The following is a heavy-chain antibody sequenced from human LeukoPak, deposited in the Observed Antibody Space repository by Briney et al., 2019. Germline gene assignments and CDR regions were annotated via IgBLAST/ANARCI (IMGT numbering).Heavy chain of an antibody. CDR1: GGSISSRSYY. J-gene: IGHJ4*02. V-gene: IGHV4-39*07. D-gene: IGHD3-10*01. CDR3: ARDQTYSGSGIYTYFDY. CDR2: IYYSGST. Sequence: SETLSLTCTVSGGSISSRSYYWGWIRQPPGRGLEWIGSIYYSGSTYYKSSLKSRVTISLDTSKNQFSLKLSSVTAADTAVYYCARDQTYSGSGIYTYFDYWGQGILVTVSS.